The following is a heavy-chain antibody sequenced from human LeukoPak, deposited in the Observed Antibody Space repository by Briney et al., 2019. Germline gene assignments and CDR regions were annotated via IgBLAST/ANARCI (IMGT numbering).Heavy chain of an antibody. D-gene: IGHD3-10*01. CDR1: GFTFSSYS. Sequence: GESLRLSCAASGFTFSSYSMNWVRQAPGKGLEWVSYISSASNTIYYADSVKGRFTISRDNAKKSLYLQMNSRRADDTAMYYCARDGWFGDYNWFDPWGQGTLVTVSS. J-gene: IGHJ5*02. CDR3: ARDGWFGDYNWFDP. CDR2: ISSASNTI. V-gene: IGHV3-48*01.